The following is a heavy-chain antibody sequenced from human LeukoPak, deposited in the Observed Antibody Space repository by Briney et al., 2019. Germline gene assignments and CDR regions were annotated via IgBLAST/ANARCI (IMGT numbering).Heavy chain of an antibody. CDR2: ICHSGST. J-gene: IGHJ4*02. V-gene: IGHV4-38-2*01. D-gene: IGHD3-3*01. CDR3: ARPGHYDFWSGYYWAY. Sequence: SETLSLTCAVSGYSISSGYYWGWIRQPPGKGLEWIGSICHSGSTYYNPSLKSRVTISVDTSKNQFSLKLSSVTAADTAVYYCARPGHYDFWSGYYWAYWGQGTLVTVSS. CDR1: GYSISSGYY.